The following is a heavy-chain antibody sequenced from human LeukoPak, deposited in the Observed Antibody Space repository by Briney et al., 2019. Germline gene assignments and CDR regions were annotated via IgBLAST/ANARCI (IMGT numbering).Heavy chain of an antibody. J-gene: IGHJ6*02. CDR1: GFTFSNAW. CDR2: IKSKTDGGTT. D-gene: IGHD6-13*01. CDR3: TTGSMYSSPVAYYYYYGMDV. V-gene: IGHV3-15*01. Sequence: NPGGSLRLSCAASGFTFSNAWMSWVRQAPGKGLEWVGRIKSKTDGGTTDYAAPVKGRFTISRDDSKNTLYLQMNSLKTEDTAVYYCTTGSMYSSPVAYYYYYGMDVWGQATTVTVSS.